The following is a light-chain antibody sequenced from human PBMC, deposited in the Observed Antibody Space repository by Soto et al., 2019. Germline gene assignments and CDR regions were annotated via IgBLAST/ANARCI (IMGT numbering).Light chain of an antibody. CDR2: DAS. CDR3: QQFNTSPPIA. Sequence: AIQLTQSPSSLSASVGDRVTITCRASQGISSALAWYQQKPGKAPKLLIYDASSLKSGVPSRFSGSGSGTDFTLTISSLQPEYFATYYCQQFNTSPPIAFGQGTRLEIK. V-gene: IGKV1-13*02. CDR1: QGISSA. J-gene: IGKJ5*01.